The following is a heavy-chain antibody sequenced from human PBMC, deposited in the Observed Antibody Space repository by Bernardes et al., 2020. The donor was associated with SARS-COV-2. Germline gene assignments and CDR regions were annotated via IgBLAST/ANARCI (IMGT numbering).Heavy chain of an antibody. D-gene: IGHD6-13*01. CDR1: GFTFGDYA. J-gene: IGHJ4*02. Sequence: GGSLRLSCTASGFTFGDYAMSWVRQAPGKGLEWVGFIRSKAYGGTTEYAASVKGRFTISRDDSKSIAYLQMNSLKTEDTAVYYCTTSGYSSSGDFDYWGQGTLVTVSS. CDR2: IRSKAYGGTT. CDR3: TTSGYSSSGDFDY. V-gene: IGHV3-49*04.